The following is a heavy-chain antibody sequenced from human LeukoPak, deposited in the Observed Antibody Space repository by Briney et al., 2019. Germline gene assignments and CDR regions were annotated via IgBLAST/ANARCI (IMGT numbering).Heavy chain of an antibody. D-gene: IGHD2-2*01. V-gene: IGHV3-49*04. CDR3: TSLLVVPAAMNYYGMDV. Sequence: GGSLRLSCTASGFTFGDYAMSWVRQAPGKGLEWVGFIRSKAYGGTTEYAASVKGRFTISRDDSKSIAYLQMNSLKTEDTAVYYCTSLLVVPAAMNYYGMDVWGQGTTVTVSS. CDR1: GFTFGDYA. J-gene: IGHJ6*02. CDR2: IRSKAYGGTT.